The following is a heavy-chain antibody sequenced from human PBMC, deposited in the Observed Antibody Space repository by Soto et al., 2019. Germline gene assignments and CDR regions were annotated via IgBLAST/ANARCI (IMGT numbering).Heavy chain of an antibody. Sequence: ASVKVSCKASGGTFSSYAISWVRQAPGQGLEWMGGIIPIFGTANYAQKFQGRVTITADESTSTDYMELSSLRSEDTAVYYCARVEERVVVVPAAMYGMDVWGQGTTVTVSS. CDR2: IIPIFGTA. CDR3: ARVEERVVVVPAAMYGMDV. CDR1: GGTFSSYA. V-gene: IGHV1-69*13. J-gene: IGHJ6*02. D-gene: IGHD2-2*01.